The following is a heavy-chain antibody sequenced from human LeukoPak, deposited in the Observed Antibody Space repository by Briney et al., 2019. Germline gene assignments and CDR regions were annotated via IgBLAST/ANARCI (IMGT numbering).Heavy chain of an antibody. J-gene: IGHJ6*03. V-gene: IGHV3-74*01. CDR2: INSDGSSR. CDR3: ARDPTTYHYVDV. CDR1: GFTFSSHW. Sequence: GGSLRLSCAASGFTFSSHWMHWVRQAPGKGLEWVSRINSDGSSRSFADSVRGRVTISRDNAKNTLYLQMNSLRAEDTAVYYCARDPTTYHYVDVWGKGTTVTVSS. D-gene: IGHD4-11*01.